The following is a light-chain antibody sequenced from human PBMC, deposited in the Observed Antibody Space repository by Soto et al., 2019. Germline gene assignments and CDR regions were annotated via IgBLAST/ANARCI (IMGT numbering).Light chain of an antibody. CDR1: SSNIGAGYD. CDR2: GNN. Sequence: QSVLTQPPSVSGAPGQRVTISCTGSSSNIGAGYDVHWYQQLPGTAPKLLIYGNNNRPSGVPDRFSGSKSGTSASLAITGLQAEDEADYYCKSYDISLSGWVFGGGTKVTVL. V-gene: IGLV1-40*01. J-gene: IGLJ3*02. CDR3: KSYDISLSGWV.